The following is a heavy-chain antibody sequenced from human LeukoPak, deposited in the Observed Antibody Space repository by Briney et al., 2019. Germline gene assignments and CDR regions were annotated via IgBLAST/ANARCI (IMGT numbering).Heavy chain of an antibody. Sequence: SETLSLTCTVSGGSISSGSYYWSWIRQPAGKGLEWIGRIYTSGSTNYNPSLKSRVTISVDTSKNQFSLKLSSVTAADTAVYYCARVQYSGYFDYSGQGTLVTVSS. V-gene: IGHV4-61*02. CDR1: GGSISSGSYY. CDR3: ARVQYSGYFDY. D-gene: IGHD2-15*01. J-gene: IGHJ4*02. CDR2: IYTSGST.